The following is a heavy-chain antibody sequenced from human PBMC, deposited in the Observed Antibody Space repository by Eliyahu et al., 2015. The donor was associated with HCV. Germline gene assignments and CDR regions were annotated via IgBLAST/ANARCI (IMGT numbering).Heavy chain of an antibody. Sequence: EVQLVESGGVVVQPGGSLRXSCAAXGFTFDDYTMHWVRQAPGKGLEWVSLISWDGGSTYYADSVKGRFTISRDNSKNSLYLQMNSLRTEDTALYYCAKGAPDSNEVYYFDYWGQGTLVTVSS. CDR2: ISWDGGST. CDR3: AKGAPDSNEVYYFDY. CDR1: GFTFDDYT. D-gene: IGHD4-11*01. V-gene: IGHV3-43*01. J-gene: IGHJ4*02.